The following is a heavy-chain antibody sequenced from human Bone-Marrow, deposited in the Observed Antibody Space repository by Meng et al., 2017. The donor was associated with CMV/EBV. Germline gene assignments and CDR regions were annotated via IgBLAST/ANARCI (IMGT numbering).Heavy chain of an antibody. Sequence: SETLFLTCTVSGGSISGDTYYWGWIRQPPGKGLEWVGSIYYSGSTYYHPSLKSRVTISVDTSKNQFSLKLTSVTAADTAVYYCARDRVVVPAVITPRGVFDIWGRGTMVTVSS. V-gene: IGHV4-39*07. CDR2: IYYSGST. D-gene: IGHD2-2*01. CDR3: ARDRVVVPAVITPRGVFDI. CDR1: GGSISGDTYY. J-gene: IGHJ3*02.